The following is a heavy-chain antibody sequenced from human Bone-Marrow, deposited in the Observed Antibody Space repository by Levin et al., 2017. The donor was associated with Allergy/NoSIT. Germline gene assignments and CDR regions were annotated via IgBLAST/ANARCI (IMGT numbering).Heavy chain of an antibody. CDR2: ISAYNGNT. V-gene: IGHV1-18*01. J-gene: IGHJ3*02. Sequence: GASVKVSCKASGYTFTSYGISWVRQAPGQGLEWMGWISAYNGNTNYAQKLQGRVTMTTDTSTSTAYMELRSLRSDDTAVYYCARGPDWRGPIFYDYVWGSYRPRYFAFDIWGQGTMVTVSS. CDR1: GYTFTSYG. D-gene: IGHD3-16*02. CDR3: ARGPDWRGPIFYDYVWGSYRPRYFAFDI.